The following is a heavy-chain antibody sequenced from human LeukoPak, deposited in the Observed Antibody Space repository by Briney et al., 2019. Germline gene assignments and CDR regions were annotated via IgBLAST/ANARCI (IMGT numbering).Heavy chain of an antibody. D-gene: IGHD1-26*01. J-gene: IGHJ5*02. CDR3: ARGGFGLGVGSTKGLNWLDP. V-gene: IGHV1-3*01. CDR1: GYTFTSYA. Sequence: ASVKVSCKASGYTFTSYAMHWVRQAPGQRLEWMGWINAGNGNTKYSQKFRGRVTMTSDTSTSTVYMELRSLRSEETAVYYCARGGFGLGVGSTKGLNWLDPWGQGTLVTVSS. CDR2: INAGNGNT.